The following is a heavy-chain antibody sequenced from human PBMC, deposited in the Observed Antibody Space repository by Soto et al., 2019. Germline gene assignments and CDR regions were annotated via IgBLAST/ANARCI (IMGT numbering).Heavy chain of an antibody. V-gene: IGHV3-30-3*01. J-gene: IGHJ4*02. CDR1: GFTFSSYA. CDR2: ISYDGSNK. Sequence: GGSLRLSCAASGFTFSSYAMHWVRQAPGKGLEWVAVISYDGSNKYYADSVKGRFTISRDNSKNTLYLQMNSLRAEDTAVYYCARAHYYDSSGYWDYFDYWGQGTLVTVSS. CDR3: ARAHYYDSSGYWDYFDY. D-gene: IGHD3-22*01.